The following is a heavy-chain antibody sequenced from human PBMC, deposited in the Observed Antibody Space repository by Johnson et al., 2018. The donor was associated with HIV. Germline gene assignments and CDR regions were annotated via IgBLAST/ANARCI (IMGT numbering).Heavy chain of an antibody. D-gene: IGHD3-22*01. CDR2: ISFDGGTK. CDR1: GLNFSDYS. CDR3: ARGRISMKVVDLRGGGFDI. V-gene: IGHV3-30*04. J-gene: IGHJ3*02. Sequence: QVQLVESGGGVVRPGRSVRLSCVVSGLNFSDYSMHWVRQAPGKGLEWVAIISFDGGTKYYADSVKGRFTISRDNSNNTLYLQMNRLRVEDTAVYLCARGRISMKVVDLRGGGFDIWGQGTKVTVSS.